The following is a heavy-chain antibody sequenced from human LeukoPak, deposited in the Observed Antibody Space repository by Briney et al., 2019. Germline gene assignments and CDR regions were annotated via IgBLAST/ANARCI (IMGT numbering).Heavy chain of an antibody. D-gene: IGHD6-19*01. CDR3: ARAVQWLVPGRGWFDP. CDR2: IIPIFGTA. J-gene: IGHJ5*02. Sequence: ASVKVSCKASGGTFSSYAISWVRQAPGQGLEWMGGIIPIFGTANYAQKFQGRVTITADESTSTAYMELSSLRSEDTAVYHCARAVQWLVPGRGWFDPWGQGTLVTVSS. CDR1: GGTFSSYA. V-gene: IGHV1-69*01.